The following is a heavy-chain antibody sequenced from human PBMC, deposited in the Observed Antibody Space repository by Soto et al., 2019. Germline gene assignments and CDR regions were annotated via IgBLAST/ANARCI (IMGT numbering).Heavy chain of an antibody. CDR2: ISWNSGSI. CDR1: GFTFDDYA. Sequence: EVQLVESGGGLVQPGRSLRLSCAASGFTFDDYAMHWVRQAPGKGLEWVSGISWNSGSIGYADSVKDRFTISRDNAKKSLYLQMNSLRAEDTALYYCAKDVNYYDSSGYFDYWGQGTLVTVSS. D-gene: IGHD3-22*01. CDR3: AKDVNYYDSSGYFDY. J-gene: IGHJ4*02. V-gene: IGHV3-9*01.